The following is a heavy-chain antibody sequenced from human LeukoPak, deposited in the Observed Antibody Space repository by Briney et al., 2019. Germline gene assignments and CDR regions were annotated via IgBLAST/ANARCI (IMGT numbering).Heavy chain of an antibody. CDR3: ARDLAGGSYSDY. CDR2: IYYSGST. D-gene: IGHD1-26*01. V-gene: IGHV4-39*07. J-gene: IGHJ4*02. CDR1: GGSISSSSYY. Sequence: SNTLSLTCTVSGGSISSSSYYWGWIRQPPGKGLAWIGSIYYSGSTYYNPSLKSRVTISVDTSKNQFSLKLSSVTAADTAVYYCARDLAGGSYSDYWGQGTLVTVSS.